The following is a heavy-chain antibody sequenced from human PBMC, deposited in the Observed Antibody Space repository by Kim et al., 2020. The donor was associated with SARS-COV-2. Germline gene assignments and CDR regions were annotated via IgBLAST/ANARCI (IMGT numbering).Heavy chain of an antibody. CDR1: GGTFSSYA. D-gene: IGHD3-10*01. CDR2: IIPIFGTA. J-gene: IGHJ3*02. V-gene: IGHV1-69*13. CDR3: ARDRPLLGFGAFRERVESPGAFDI. Sequence: SVKVSCKASGGTFSSYAISWVRQAPGQGLEWMGGIIPIFGTANYAQKFQGRVTITADESTSTAYMELSSLRYEDTAVYYCARDRPLLGFGAFRERVESPGAFDIWGQGTMVTVSS.